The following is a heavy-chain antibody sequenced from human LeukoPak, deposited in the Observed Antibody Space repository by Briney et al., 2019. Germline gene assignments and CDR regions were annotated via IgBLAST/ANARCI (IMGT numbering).Heavy chain of an antibody. Sequence: ASVKVSCKASGYTFTSYGISWVRQAPGQGLEWMGWIGGYNGNTNYGQKFQGRVTMTTDTSTSTAYMDLRSLRSDDTAVYYCARYHFSAVPTGYWGQGTLVTVSS. CDR1: GYTFTSYG. V-gene: IGHV1-18*01. CDR3: ARYHFSAVPTGY. CDR2: IGGYNGNT. J-gene: IGHJ4*02. D-gene: IGHD6-19*01.